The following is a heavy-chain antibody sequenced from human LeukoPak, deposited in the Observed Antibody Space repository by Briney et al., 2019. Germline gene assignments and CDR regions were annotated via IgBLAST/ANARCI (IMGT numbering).Heavy chain of an antibody. CDR3: ARDGSGSSYNWFDP. CDR2: IYHSGST. Sequence: SETLSLTCTVSGGSISSGGYYWSWIRQPPGKGLEWIGYIYHSGSTYYNPSLKSRVTISVDRSKNQFSLKLSSVTAADTAVYYCARDGSGSSYNWFDPWGQGTLVTVSS. D-gene: IGHD3-10*01. J-gene: IGHJ5*02. V-gene: IGHV4-30-2*01. CDR1: GGSISSGGYY.